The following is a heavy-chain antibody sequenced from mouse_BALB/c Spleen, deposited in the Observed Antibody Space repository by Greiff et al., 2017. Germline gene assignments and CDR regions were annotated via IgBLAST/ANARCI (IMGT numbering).Heavy chain of an antibody. D-gene: IGHD1-1*01. V-gene: IGHV5-17*02. Sequence: EVQLVESGGGLVQPGGSRKLSCAASGFTFSSFGMHWVRQAPEKGLEWVAYISSGSSTIYYADTVKGRFTISRDNPKNTLFLQMTSLRSEDTAMYYCARDYYDDAMDYWGQGTSVTVSS. CDR1: GFTFSSFG. CDR3: ARDYYDDAMDY. J-gene: IGHJ4*01. CDR2: ISSGSSTI.